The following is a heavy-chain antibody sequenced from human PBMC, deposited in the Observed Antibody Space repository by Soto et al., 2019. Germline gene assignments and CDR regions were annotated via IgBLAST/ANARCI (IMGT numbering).Heavy chain of an antibody. CDR2: IYWDDDE. CDR3: AHSRNLITEDAQVGDFDY. CDR1: GFSLTTDGVG. Sequence: QITLKESGPTLVKPTQTLTLTCSFSGFSLTTDGVGVGWFRQPPGEALEWLALIYWDDDERYSPSLKTRLTLTKDPSKNQVVLIMTNMDPVDTATYYCAHSRNLITEDAQVGDFDYWGQGTLVTVSS. J-gene: IGHJ4*02. D-gene: IGHD3-10*01. V-gene: IGHV2-5*02.